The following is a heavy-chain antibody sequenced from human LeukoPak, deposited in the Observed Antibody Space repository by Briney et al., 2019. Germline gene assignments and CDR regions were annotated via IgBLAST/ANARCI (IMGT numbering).Heavy chain of an antibody. Sequence: ASVKVSCKASGGTFSSYAISWVRQAPGQGLEWMGGIIPIFGTANYAQKFQGRVTITADKSTSTAYMELSSLRSEDTAVYYCARRSSSWGYYYYYMDVWGKGTTVTVSS. V-gene: IGHV1-69*06. D-gene: IGHD6-6*01. CDR3: ARRSSSWGYYYYYMDV. CDR2: IIPIFGTA. CDR1: GGTFSSYA. J-gene: IGHJ6*03.